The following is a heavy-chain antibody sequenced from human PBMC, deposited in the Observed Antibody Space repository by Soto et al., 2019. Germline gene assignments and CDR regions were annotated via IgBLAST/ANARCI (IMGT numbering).Heavy chain of an antibody. CDR1: GGSISSGGYY. CDR2: VSKSDYT. CDR3: AREDSIIIPAVSDF. Sequence: LSLTCTVSGGSISSGGYYWSWVRQPPGKGLEWVSSVSKSDYTYYSDSVKGRFTISRDNAKNSVSLQMSSLRAEDTGVYYCAREDSIIIPAVSDFWGQGTLVTVSS. D-gene: IGHD2-2*01. V-gene: IGHV3-11*04. J-gene: IGHJ4*02.